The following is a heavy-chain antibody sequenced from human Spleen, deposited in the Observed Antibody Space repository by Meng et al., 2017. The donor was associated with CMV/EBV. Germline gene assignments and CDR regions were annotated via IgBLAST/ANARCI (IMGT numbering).Heavy chain of an antibody. J-gene: IGHJ4*02. CDR1: GYNFAIYG. CDR3: ARAGAAVTTHFDF. V-gene: IGHV1-18*01. CDR2: ISAENGDT. D-gene: IGHD4-17*01. Sequence: KTSGYNFAIYGITWVRQAPGQGLEWVGWISAENGDTDYGQKFQGRVTVTADTFTNTAYMEMRSLRSDDSAMYYCARAGAAVTTHFDFWGQGTLVTVSS.